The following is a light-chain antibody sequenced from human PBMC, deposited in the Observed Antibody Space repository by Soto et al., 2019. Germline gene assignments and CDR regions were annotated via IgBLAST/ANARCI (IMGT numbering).Light chain of an antibody. Sequence: EIVLTQSPGTLSLSPGERATLSCRTSQSFSRSFLAWYQQKPGQAPRLLIYGASTRATGIPDRFSGSGSGTDFTLSITRLEPEDFAVYYCQQYASSPITFGQGTQLEIK. CDR1: QSFSRSF. CDR2: GAS. V-gene: IGKV3-20*01. J-gene: IGKJ5*01. CDR3: QQYASSPIT.